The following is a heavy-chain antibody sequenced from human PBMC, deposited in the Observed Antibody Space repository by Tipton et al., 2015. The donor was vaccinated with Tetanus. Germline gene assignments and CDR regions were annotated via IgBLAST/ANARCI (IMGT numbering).Heavy chain of an antibody. J-gene: IGHJ6*02. D-gene: IGHD3-9*01. CDR1: GGSISSGGYY. V-gene: IGHV4-31*03. CDR3: ARDRYYDILTGYYGVGVDRLYGMDV. Sequence: TLSLTCTVSGGSISSGGYYWSWIRQHPGKGLEWIGYIYYSGSTYYNPSLKGRVTISVDTSKNQFSLKLSSVTAADTAVYYCARDRYYDILTGYYGVGVDRLYGMDVRGQGTTVTVSS. CDR2: IYYSGST.